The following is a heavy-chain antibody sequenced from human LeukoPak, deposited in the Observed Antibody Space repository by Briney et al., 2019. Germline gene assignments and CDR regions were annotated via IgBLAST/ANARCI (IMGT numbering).Heavy chain of an antibody. CDR3: ARDRWLPDY. J-gene: IGHJ4*02. V-gene: IGHV1-69*04. D-gene: IGHD5-24*01. Sequence: SVKVSCKASGGTFSSYAISWVRQAPGQGLEWMGRIIPILGIANYAQKFQGRVTMTRDTSTSTVYMELSSLRSEDTAVYYCARDRWLPDYWGQGTLVTVSS. CDR2: IIPILGIA. CDR1: GGTFSSYA.